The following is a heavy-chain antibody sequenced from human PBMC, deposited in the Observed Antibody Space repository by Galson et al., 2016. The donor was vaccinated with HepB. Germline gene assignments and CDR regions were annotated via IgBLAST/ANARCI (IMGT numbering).Heavy chain of an antibody. V-gene: IGHV4-4*02. CDR2: IYHSGST. CDR1: GDSITGTNW. J-gene: IGHJ6*03. D-gene: IGHD1-1*01. CDR3: ARKTITTGLYYYYYMGV. Sequence: SETLSLTCVVSGDSITGTNWWSWVRQPPGKGLEWIGGIYHSGSTNYNPSLKSRVTMSLDKSQNQFSLILSSVTAADTAVYYCARKTITTGLYYYYYMGVWGKGTTVTVSS.